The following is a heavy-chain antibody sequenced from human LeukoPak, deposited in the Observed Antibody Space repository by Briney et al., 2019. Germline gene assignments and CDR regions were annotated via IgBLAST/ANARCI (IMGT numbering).Heavy chain of an antibody. CDR2: IYYSEST. CDR1: GASISDYY. V-gene: IGHV4-59*01. Sequence: SETLSLTCTVSGASISDYYWSWIRQPPGKGLEWIGYIYYSESTNYNPSLKSRVTISLDTPKKQFSLNLSSVTAADTAVYYCARDWRGSGSYYSFDYWGQGILVTVSS. J-gene: IGHJ4*02. D-gene: IGHD3-10*01. CDR3: ARDWRGSGSYYSFDY.